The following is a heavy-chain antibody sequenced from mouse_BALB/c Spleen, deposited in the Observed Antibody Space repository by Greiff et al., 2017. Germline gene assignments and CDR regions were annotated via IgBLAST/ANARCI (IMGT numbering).Heavy chain of an antibody. CDR3: ARHYDGGVFAY. V-gene: IGHV5-12-2*01. CDR2: ISNGGGST. J-gene: IGHJ3*01. D-gene: IGHD2-12*01. CDR1: GFTFSSYT. Sequence: EVKLVESGGGLVQPGGSLKLSCAASGFTFSSYTMSWVRQTPEKRLEWVAYISNGGGSTYYPDTVKGRFTISRDNAKNTLYLQMSSLKSEDKAMYYCARHYDGGVFAYWGQGTLVTVSA.